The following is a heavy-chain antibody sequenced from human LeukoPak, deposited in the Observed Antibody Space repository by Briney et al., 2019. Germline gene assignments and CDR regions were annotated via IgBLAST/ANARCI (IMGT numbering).Heavy chain of an antibody. J-gene: IGHJ4*02. V-gene: IGHV4-59*08. Sequence: SETLSLTCTVSGGSITGYFWSWIRQPPGKGLEWIGYVFYSGGTLYNPSLESRVTMSVGTSKSAFSLELTSVTAADTAVYYCARVGVRPNVDTAMVLDYWGQGTLVTVSS. D-gene: IGHD5-18*01. CDR2: VFYSGGT. CDR3: ARVGVRPNVDTAMVLDY. CDR1: GGSITGYF.